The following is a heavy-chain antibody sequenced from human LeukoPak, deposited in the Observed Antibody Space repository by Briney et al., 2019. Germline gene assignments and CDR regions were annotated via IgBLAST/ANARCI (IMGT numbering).Heavy chain of an antibody. D-gene: IGHD5-24*01. J-gene: IGHJ4*02. CDR2: IIPIFGTA. V-gene: IGHV1-69*13. CDR3: ASGSSQATTSFYFDY. Sequence: SVKVSCKASGGTFSSYAISWARQAPGQGLEWMGGIIPIFGTANYAQKFQGRVTITADESTSTAYMELSSLRSEDTAVYYCASGSSQATTSFYFDYWGQGTLVTVSS. CDR1: GGTFSSYA.